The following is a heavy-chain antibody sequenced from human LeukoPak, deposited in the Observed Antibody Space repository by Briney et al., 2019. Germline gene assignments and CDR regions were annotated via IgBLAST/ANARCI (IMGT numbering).Heavy chain of an antibody. J-gene: IGHJ3*01. CDR1: GFTFSTFW. V-gene: IGHV3-74*01. D-gene: IGHD3-3*02. CDR2: IITDGTTT. CDR3: AYSLGALS. Sequence: GGSLRLSCAASGFTFSTFWMHWVRQAPGKGLVWVSRIITDGTTTDYADSVKDRFTISRDNAKNTLYLQMNSLRGEDTAVYYCAYSLGALSRGQGTMVTVSS.